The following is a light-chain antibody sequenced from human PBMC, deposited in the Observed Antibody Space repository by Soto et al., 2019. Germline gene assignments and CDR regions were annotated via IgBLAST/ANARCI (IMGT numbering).Light chain of an antibody. J-gene: IGKJ1*01. V-gene: IGKV1-39*01. CDR3: QQAYGAPPT. Sequence: DIQMTQSPSSLSASVGDRVTITCRASQSITTYLNWYQQTLGEAPKLLIYAASRLQIGVPSRFSGSGSGTDFTLTFSSLQPEDFATYYCQQAYGAPPTFGQGTKVEIK. CDR2: AAS. CDR1: QSITTY.